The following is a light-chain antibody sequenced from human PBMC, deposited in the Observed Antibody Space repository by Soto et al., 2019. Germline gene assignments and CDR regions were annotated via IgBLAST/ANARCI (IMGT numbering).Light chain of an antibody. Sequence: TQSQCSLSWSPGERATLACSASQSVSSNLAWYQQKPGQAPRLLIYGASTRATGIPARFSGSGSGTEFTLTISSLQSADFAVYYCQQYNTWLPWTLGQGTKVDI. CDR1: QSVSSN. J-gene: IGKJ1*01. V-gene: IGKV3-15*01. CDR3: QQYNTWLPWT. CDR2: GAS.